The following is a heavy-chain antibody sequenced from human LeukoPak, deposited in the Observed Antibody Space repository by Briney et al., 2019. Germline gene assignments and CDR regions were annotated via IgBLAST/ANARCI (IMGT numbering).Heavy chain of an antibody. V-gene: IGHV3-30*18. J-gene: IGHJ4*02. CDR1: GFTFSSYG. CDR3: ANLRDDY. CDR2: ISYDGSNK. Sequence: GGSLRLSCAASGFTFSSYGMHWVRQAPGKGLEWVAVISYDGSNKYYADSVKGRFTISRDNSKNTLYLQMNSLRAEDTAVYYCANLRDDYWGQGTLVTVSS. D-gene: IGHD3-9*01.